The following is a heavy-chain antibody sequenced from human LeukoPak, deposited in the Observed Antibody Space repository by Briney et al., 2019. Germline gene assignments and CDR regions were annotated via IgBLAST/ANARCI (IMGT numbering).Heavy chain of an antibody. D-gene: IGHD3-10*01. V-gene: IGHV3-23*01. J-gene: IGHJ4*02. CDR2: ISGRGGST. CDR1: GFTFRSYA. Sequence: PGGSLRLSCAASGFTFRSYAMSWVRQAPGKGLEWVSAISGRGGSTYYADSVKGRFTISRDNSKNTLYLQTNSLRAEDTAVYYCAKDGDGSGSNFDYWGQGTLVTVSS. CDR3: AKDGDGSGSNFDY.